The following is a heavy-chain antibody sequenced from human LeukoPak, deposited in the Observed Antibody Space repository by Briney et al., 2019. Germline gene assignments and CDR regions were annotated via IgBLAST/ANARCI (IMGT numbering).Heavy chain of an antibody. Sequence: GGSLRLSCVASGFSFSSYWMHWVRQAPGKGLAWVARINGDASTITYADSVRGRFTISRDNAKNTLYLQMNSLRAEDTAVYYCARDLVMVWTPGDDFDYWGQGILVTVSS. CDR3: ARDLVMVWTPGDDFDY. D-gene: IGHD2-21*01. J-gene: IGHJ4*02. V-gene: IGHV3-74*01. CDR1: GFSFSSYW. CDR2: INGDASTI.